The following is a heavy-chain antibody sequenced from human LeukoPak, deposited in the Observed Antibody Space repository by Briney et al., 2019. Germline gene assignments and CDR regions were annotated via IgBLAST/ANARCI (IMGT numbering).Heavy chain of an antibody. Sequence: ASVKVSCKASGYTFTSYGISWVRQAPGQGLEWMGIINPSGGSTSYAQKFQGRVTMTRDMSTSTVYMELSSLRSEDTAVYYCARDRAVAGHNYFDYWGQGTLVTVSS. D-gene: IGHD6-19*01. CDR1: GYTFTSYG. J-gene: IGHJ4*02. V-gene: IGHV1-46*01. CDR3: ARDRAVAGHNYFDY. CDR2: INPSGGST.